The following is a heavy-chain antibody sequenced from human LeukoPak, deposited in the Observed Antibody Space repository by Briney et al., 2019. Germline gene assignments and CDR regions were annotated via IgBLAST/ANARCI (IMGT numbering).Heavy chain of an antibody. D-gene: IGHD1-26*01. V-gene: IGHV3-53*01. CDR3: ARGREPIQPFDY. J-gene: IGHJ4*02. CDR1: GFTVSSNY. Sequence: QAGGSLRLSCAASGFTVSSNYMSWVRQAPGKALQWVSVIYSGGSTYYADSVKGRFTISRDDSKNTLYLQMNSLRAEDTAVYYCARGREPIQPFDYWGQGTLVTVSS. CDR2: IYSGGST.